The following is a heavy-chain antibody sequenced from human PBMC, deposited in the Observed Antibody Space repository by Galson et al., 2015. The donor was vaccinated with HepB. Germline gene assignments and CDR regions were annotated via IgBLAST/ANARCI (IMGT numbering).Heavy chain of an antibody. D-gene: IGHD6-19*01. CDR3: ARENSGWYLDY. J-gene: IGHJ4*02. CDR1: GFTFSSYA. Sequence: SLRLSCAASGFTFSSYAMHWVRQAPGKGLEWVAVISYDGSNKYYADSVKGRFTISRDNSKNTLYLQMNSLRAEDTAVYYCARENSGWYLDYWGQGTLVTVSS. V-gene: IGHV3-30-3*01. CDR2: ISYDGSNK.